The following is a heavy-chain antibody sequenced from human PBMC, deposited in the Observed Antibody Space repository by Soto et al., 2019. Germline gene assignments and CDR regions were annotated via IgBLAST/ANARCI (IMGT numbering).Heavy chain of an antibody. CDR1: GFSLTTRGVG. Sequence: SGPTLVNPTQTLTLTCTFSGFSLTTRGVGVGWIRRPPGKALEWLALIYWDVDKRFSPSLKSRLTITKDTSKNQVVLTMTNMDPVDTATYYCAHRLEIAVTGTLDYWAQRTLVTGS. CDR3: AHRLEIAVTGTLDY. J-gene: IGHJ4*02. CDR2: IYWDVDK. V-gene: IGHV2-5*02. D-gene: IGHD1-1*01.